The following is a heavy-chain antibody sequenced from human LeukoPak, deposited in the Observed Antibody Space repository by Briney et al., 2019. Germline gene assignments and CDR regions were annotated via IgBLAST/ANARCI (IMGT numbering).Heavy chain of an antibody. Sequence: ASVKVSCKTSGYTFTRYDINWVRQATGQGLEWMGWMNPNSGNKGYAQKFQGRVTMTRNNSMITAYLELSSLRPDDTAVYYCASYSAYSVWGQGTLVTVSS. CDR1: GYTFTRYD. V-gene: IGHV1-8*01. CDR2: MNPNSGNK. D-gene: IGHD5-12*01. J-gene: IGHJ4*02. CDR3: ASYSAYSV.